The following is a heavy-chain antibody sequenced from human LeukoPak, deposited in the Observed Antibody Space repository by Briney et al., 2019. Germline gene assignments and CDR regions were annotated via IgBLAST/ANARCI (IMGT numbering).Heavy chain of an antibody. J-gene: IGHJ4*02. V-gene: IGHV3-30*02. D-gene: IGHD4-23*01. CDR2: IRYDGSNK. CDR1: GFTFSTYG. CDR3: ANAPYGGNFRFVY. Sequence: GGSLRLSCAASGFTFSTYGLHWVRPAPGKGLDWVAFIRYDGSNKYYTDSVKVRFTISRDNSKNTLYLQMNSLRAEDTAVYYCANAPYGGNFRFVYWGQGTLVTVSS.